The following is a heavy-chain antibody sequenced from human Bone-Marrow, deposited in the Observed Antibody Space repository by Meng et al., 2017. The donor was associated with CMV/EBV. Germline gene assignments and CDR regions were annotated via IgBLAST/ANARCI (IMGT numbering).Heavy chain of an antibody. CDR1: GYTFTSYG. CDR3: ARVEIQLWFSSYYYYGMDV. V-gene: IGHV1-18*01. D-gene: IGHD5-18*01. CDR2: ISAYNGNT. J-gene: IGHJ6*02. Sequence: ASVKVSCKASGYTFTSYGITWVRQAPGQGLEWMGWISAYNGNTNYAQNLQDRVTMTTDTSTSTAYMELRSLRSDDTAVYYCARVEIQLWFSSYYYYGMDVWGQGTTVTVSS.